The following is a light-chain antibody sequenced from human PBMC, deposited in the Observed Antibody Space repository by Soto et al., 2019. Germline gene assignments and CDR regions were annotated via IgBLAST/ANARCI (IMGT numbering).Light chain of an antibody. V-gene: IGLV2-14*01. J-gene: IGLJ1*01. CDR2: EVS. CDR3: NSWTRSSPYI. Sequence: QSVLTQPASVSGSPGQSITISCTGTSSDVGGYNYVTWHQQHPGKVPKLIIYEVSNRPSGVSDRFSGSKSGNTASLTISGLQAEDVAYYYCNSWTRSSPYIFGTGTKVTVL. CDR1: SSDVGGYNY.